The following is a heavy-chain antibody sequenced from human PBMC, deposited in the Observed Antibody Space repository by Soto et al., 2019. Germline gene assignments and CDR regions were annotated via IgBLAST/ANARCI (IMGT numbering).Heavy chain of an antibody. J-gene: IGHJ4*02. Sequence: QLQLQESGSGLVKPSETLSLTCIVSNGSISSRSSYWGWIRQTPGKGLEWIGSIYYIGNTYYNPSLKSRVTISIDTSKTQFSLKMNSVTAADTAVYFGGGQDYGAKGYDFENWGQGALVTVSS. V-gene: IGHV4-39*01. D-gene: IGHD4-17*01. CDR1: NGSISSRSSY. CDR2: IYYIGNT. CDR3: GGQDYGAKGYDFEN.